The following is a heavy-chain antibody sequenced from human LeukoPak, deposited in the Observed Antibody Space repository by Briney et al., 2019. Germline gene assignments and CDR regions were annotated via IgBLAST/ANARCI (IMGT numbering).Heavy chain of an antibody. D-gene: IGHD2-15*01. CDR3: AKDRTRSGQYFDY. V-gene: IGHV3-7*05. J-gene: IGHJ4*02. CDR1: GFTFSSYW. Sequence: GGSLRLSCAASGFTFSSYWMSWVRQAPGKELEWVAKIKQDGGGKNYVDSVKGRFTISRDNTNNLLYLQMNSLRDEDTAVYYCAKDRTRSGQYFDYWGQGTLVTVSS. CDR2: IKQDGGGK.